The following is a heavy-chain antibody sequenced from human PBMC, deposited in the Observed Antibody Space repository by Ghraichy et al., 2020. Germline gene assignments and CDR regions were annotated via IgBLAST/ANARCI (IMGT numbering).Heavy chain of an antibody. Sequence: GGSLRLSCAASGFTFSSYSMNWVRQAPGKGLEWVSYISSSSSTIYYADSVKGRFTISRDNAKNSLYLQMNSLRAEDTAVYYCARPRGYSSGWYSSDYWGQGTLVTVSS. CDR2: ISSSSSTI. J-gene: IGHJ4*02. CDR1: GFTFSSYS. D-gene: IGHD6-19*01. CDR3: ARPRGYSSGWYSSDY. V-gene: IGHV3-48*04.